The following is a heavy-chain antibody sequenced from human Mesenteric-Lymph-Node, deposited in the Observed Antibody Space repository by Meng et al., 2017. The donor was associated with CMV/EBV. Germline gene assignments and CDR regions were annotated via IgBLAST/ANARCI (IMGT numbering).Heavy chain of an antibody. CDR2: INEDGSEK. CDR1: GFTFSSYW. J-gene: IGHJ4*02. V-gene: IGHV3-7*01. CDR3: ARAYGDHGLYYFDF. D-gene: IGHD4-17*01. Sequence: GGSLRLSCAGSGFTFSSYWVNWVRRAPGKGLEWVANINEDGSEKYYVESVKGRFTISRDNAKNSLYLQMNSLRVEDTALYYCARAYGDHGLYYFDFWGQGTLVTVSS.